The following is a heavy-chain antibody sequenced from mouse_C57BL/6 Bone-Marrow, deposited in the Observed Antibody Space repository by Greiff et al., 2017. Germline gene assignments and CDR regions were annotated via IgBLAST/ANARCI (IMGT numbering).Heavy chain of an antibody. CDR2: INPNNGGT. Sequence: VQLQQSGPELVKPGASVKISCKASGYTFTDYYMNWVKQSHGKSLEWIGDINPNNGGTSYNQKFKGKATFTVDKSSSTAYMELRSLTSEDSAVYYCARELRPYFNYWGQGTTLTVSS. CDR3: ARELRPYFNY. CDR1: GYTFTDYY. V-gene: IGHV1-26*01. J-gene: IGHJ2*01. D-gene: IGHD1-2*01.